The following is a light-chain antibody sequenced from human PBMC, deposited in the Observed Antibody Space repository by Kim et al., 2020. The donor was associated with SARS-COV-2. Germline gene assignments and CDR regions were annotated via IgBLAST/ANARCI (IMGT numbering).Light chain of an antibody. CDR2: DVS. J-gene: IGLJ3*02. Sequence: GQSVTISCAGTSSDIGGYNFVSWYQHHPGKAPKLIIYDVSKRPSGVPDRFSGSKSANTASLTIYGLQAEDEVDYCCGSYAGSYTWVFGGGTKLTVL. CDR3: GSYAGSYTWV. CDR1: SSDIGGYNF. V-gene: IGLV2-11*01.